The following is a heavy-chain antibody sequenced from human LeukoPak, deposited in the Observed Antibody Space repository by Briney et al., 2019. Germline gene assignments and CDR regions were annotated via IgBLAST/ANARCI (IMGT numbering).Heavy chain of an antibody. V-gene: IGHV1-8*01. CDR3: ARGRATYYDFWSGYYNWFGP. J-gene: IGHJ5*02. Sequence: EASVKVSCKASGYTFTSYDINWVRQATGQGLEWMGWMNPNSGNTGYAQKFQGRVTMTRNTSISTAYMELSSLRSEDTAVYYCARGRATYYDFWSGYYNWFGPWGQGTLVTVSS. CDR1: GYTFTSYD. CDR2: MNPNSGNT. D-gene: IGHD3-3*01.